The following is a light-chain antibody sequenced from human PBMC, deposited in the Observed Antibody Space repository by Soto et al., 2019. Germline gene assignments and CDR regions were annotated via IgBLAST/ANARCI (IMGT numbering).Light chain of an antibody. Sequence: DIQLTQSPSFLSASVGDRVTITCRASQGSSSYLAWYQQKPGKAPKLLIYAASTLQSGVPSRFSGSGSGTEFTLTIRSLQPEEVATYYCQQVNSYPLTFGGGTKAEIK. CDR2: AAS. J-gene: IGKJ4*01. CDR1: QGSSSY. V-gene: IGKV1-9*01. CDR3: QQVNSYPLT.